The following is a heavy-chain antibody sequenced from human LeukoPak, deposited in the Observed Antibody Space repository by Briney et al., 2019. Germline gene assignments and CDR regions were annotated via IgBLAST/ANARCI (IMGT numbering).Heavy chain of an antibody. CDR3: ARGGSYYYMDV. D-gene: IGHD2-15*01. CDR1: GFTFSSYA. CDR2: ISYDGSNK. J-gene: IGHJ6*03. V-gene: IGHV3-30*04. Sequence: QPGGSLRLSCAASGFTFSSYAMSWVRQAPGKGLEWVAVISYDGSNKYYADSVKGRFTISRDNSKNTLYLQMNSLRAEDTAVYYCARGGSYYYMDVWGKGTTVTVSS.